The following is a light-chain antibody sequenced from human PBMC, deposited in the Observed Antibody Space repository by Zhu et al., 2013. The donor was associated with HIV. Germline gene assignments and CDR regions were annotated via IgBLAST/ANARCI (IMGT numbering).Light chain of an antibody. J-gene: IGKJ2*01. CDR1: QSVSSSH. V-gene: IGKV3-20*01. CDR3: QQYGSSPYT. CDR2: DAS. Sequence: ETVLTQSPGTLSLSPGERATLSCRASQSVSSSHLAWYQQKPGQAPRLLIYDASSRAAGIPDNFSGSGSGTDFTLTISRLEPEDFAVYYCQQYGSSPYTFGQGTKLEIK.